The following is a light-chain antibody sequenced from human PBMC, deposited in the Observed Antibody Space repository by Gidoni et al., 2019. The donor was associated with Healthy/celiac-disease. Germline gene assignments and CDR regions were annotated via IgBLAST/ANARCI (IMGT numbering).Light chain of an antibody. J-gene: IGKJ4*01. V-gene: IGKV1D-13*01. CDR1: KGISSA. CDR3: QQFYNYPLT. CDR2: DAS. Sequence: ALHLTQSPSSLSASVADRVTITCRASKGISSAVAWYQQKPVKAPNLLIFDASSLESGVPSRFSGSGSGTDFTLTISSLQPEDFATYYCQQFYNYPLTFGGGTKVEIK.